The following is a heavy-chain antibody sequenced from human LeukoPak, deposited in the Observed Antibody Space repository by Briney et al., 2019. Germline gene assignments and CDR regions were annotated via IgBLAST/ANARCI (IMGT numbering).Heavy chain of an antibody. CDR2: ITPFNGNT. Sequence: ASVKVSCKASGYTFTYRYLHWVRQAPGQALEWMGWITPFNGNTNYAQKFQDRVTITRDRSMSTAYMELSSLRSEDTAMYYCARSDSPDDAFDIWGQGTMVTVSS. J-gene: IGHJ3*02. D-gene: IGHD3-22*01. CDR3: ARSDSPDDAFDI. CDR1: GYTFTYRY. V-gene: IGHV1-45*02.